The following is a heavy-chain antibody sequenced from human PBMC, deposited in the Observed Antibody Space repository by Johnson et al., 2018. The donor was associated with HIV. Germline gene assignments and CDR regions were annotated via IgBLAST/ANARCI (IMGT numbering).Heavy chain of an antibody. V-gene: IGHV3-74*02. Sequence: VQLVESGGGLVQPGGSLRLSCAASGFTFSDHYMDWVRQAPGKGLEWVSRINSDGSSTSYADSVKGRFTISRDNAKNTLYLQMNSLRAEDTAVYYCARGKKQWLDEDAFDIWGQGTMVTVSS. CDR3: ARGKKQWLDEDAFDI. J-gene: IGHJ3*02. D-gene: IGHD6-19*01. CDR2: INSDGSST. CDR1: GFTFSDHY.